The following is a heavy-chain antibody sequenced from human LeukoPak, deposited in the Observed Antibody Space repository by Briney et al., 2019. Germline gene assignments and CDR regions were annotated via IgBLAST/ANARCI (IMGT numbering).Heavy chain of an antibody. CDR3: ARRFSSQLYFDY. Sequence: SETLSLTCTVSGGSISTYYWSWIRQHPGKGLEWIGYIYYSGSTYYNPSLKSRVTISVDTSKNQFSLKLSSVTAADTAVYYCARRFSSQLYFDYWGQGTLVTVSS. CDR1: GGSISTYY. J-gene: IGHJ4*02. V-gene: IGHV4-59*06. D-gene: IGHD5-18*01. CDR2: IYYSGST.